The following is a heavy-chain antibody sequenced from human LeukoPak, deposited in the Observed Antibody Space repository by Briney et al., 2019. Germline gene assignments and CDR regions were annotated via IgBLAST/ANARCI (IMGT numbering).Heavy chain of an antibody. Sequence: SETLSLTCTVSGGSISSGSYYWSWIRQPAGKGLEWIGRIYTSGSTNYNPSLKSRVTISVDTSKNQFSLKLSSVTAADTAVYYCARVLLISSGWQTYYYYMDVWGKGTTVTVSS. CDR1: GGSISSGSYY. CDR3: ARVLLISSGWQTYYYYMDV. D-gene: IGHD6-19*01. CDR2: IYTSGST. J-gene: IGHJ6*03. V-gene: IGHV4-61*02.